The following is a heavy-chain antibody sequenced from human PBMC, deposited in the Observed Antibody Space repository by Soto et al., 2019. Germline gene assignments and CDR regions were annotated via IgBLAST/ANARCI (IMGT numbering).Heavy chain of an antibody. Sequence: PGASLRLSCAASGFTFDDYAMHWVRQAPGEGLEWVSGISWNSGSIGYAYSVKGRFTISRDNAKNSLYLQMNSLRAEDTALYYCEKNQARYDYGSVSYQYYYYYAMDVGGQGSTVTVSS. CDR1: GFTFDDYA. V-gene: IGHV3-9*01. CDR3: EKNQARYDYGSVSYQYYYYYAMDV. D-gene: IGHD3-10*01. CDR2: ISWNSGSI. J-gene: IGHJ6*02.